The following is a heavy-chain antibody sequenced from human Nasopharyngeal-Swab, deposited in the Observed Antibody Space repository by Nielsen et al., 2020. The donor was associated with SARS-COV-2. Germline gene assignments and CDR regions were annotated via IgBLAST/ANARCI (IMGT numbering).Heavy chain of an antibody. V-gene: IGHV4-30-4*01. J-gene: IGHJ5*02. CDR3: ARYYDFWSGRAGFWFDP. D-gene: IGHD3-3*01. CDR2: IYYSGTT. CDR1: GGSISSGDYY. Sequence: SETLSLTCTVSGGSISSGDYYWSWIRQPPGKGLEWIGYIYYSGTTYYNPSLKSRVTISVDTSKNQFSLKLSSVTAADTAVYYCARYYDFWSGRAGFWFDPWGQGTLVTVSS.